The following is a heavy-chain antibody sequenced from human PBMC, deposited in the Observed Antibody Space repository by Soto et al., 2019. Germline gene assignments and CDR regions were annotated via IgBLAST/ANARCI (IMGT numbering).Heavy chain of an antibody. CDR2: IYYDGNT. J-gene: IGHJ5*02. CDR3: VRRESMSITGKDSWFDP. CDR1: GASMSPSY. V-gene: IGHV4-59*08. D-gene: IGHD3-10*01. Sequence: PSETLSLTCTVSGASMSPSYWSWIRQPPGKGLEWIGYIYYDGNTNYNPSLKSRVTISVDTSKNQFSLELSSVTAADTAVYFCVRRESMSITGKDSWFDPWGQGALVTVSS.